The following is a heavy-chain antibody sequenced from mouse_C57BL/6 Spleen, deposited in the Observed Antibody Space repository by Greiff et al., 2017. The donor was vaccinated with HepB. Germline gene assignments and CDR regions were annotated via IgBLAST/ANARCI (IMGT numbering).Heavy chain of an antibody. V-gene: IGHV5-4*03. CDR2: ISDGGSYT. CDR1: GFTFSSYA. D-gene: IGHD2-4*01. CDR3: ARRGHYDDYYAMDY. J-gene: IGHJ4*01. Sequence: EVMLVESGGGLVKPGGSLKLSCAASGFTFSSYAMSWVRQTPEKRLEWVATISDGGSYTYYPDNVKGRFTISRDNAKNNLYLQMSHLKSEDTAMYYCARRGHYDDYYAMDYWGQGTSVTVSS.